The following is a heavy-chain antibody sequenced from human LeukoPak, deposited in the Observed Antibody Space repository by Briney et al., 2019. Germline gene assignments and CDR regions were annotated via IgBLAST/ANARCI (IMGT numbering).Heavy chain of an antibody. CDR2: INPSGGST. D-gene: IGHD4-17*01. J-gene: IGHJ5*02. Sequence: ASVKVSCKASGYIFTNYYMSWVRQAPGQGLEWMGLINPSGGSTRYAQKFQDRVTMTRDTSTSTVYMELSSLRSEDTAVYYCARGCHRRYGDTQNWFDPWGQGTLVTVSS. CDR1: GYIFTNYY. V-gene: IGHV1-46*01. CDR3: ARGCHRRYGDTQNWFDP.